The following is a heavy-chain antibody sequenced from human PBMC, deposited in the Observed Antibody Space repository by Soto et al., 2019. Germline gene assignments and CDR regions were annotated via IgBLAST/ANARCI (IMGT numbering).Heavy chain of an antibody. V-gene: IGHV3-15*01. Sequence: GGSLRLSCEVSGIIFSNAWMNWVRQAPGKGLEWVARIKRLTDGATTDYAAPVRGRFTISRDDSKNVLYLQMNGLKSEDTGVYFCTSDLPDNWFAPWGRGTQVTVSS. D-gene: IGHD3-22*01. J-gene: IGHJ5*01. CDR3: TSDLPDNWFAP. CDR1: GIIFSNAW. CDR2: IKRLTDGATT.